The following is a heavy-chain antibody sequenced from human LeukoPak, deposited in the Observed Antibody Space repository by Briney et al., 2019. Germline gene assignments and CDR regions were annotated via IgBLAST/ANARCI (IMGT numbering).Heavy chain of an antibody. Sequence: SETLSLTCAVYGGSFSGYYWSWIRQPPGKGLKWIGEINHSGSTNYNPSLKSRVTISVDTSKNQFSLKLSSVTAADTAVYYCARAGYSSGWRPYWFDPWGQGTLVTVSS. V-gene: IGHV4-34*01. J-gene: IGHJ5*02. CDR1: GGSFSGYY. D-gene: IGHD6-19*01. CDR3: ARAGYSSGWRPYWFDP. CDR2: INHSGST.